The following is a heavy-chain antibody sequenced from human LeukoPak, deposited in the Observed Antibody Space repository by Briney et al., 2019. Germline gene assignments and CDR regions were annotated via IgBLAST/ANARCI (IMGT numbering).Heavy chain of an antibody. CDR3: ARDGQRDDAFDI. V-gene: IGHV1-69*13. CDR2: IFPIFGTA. Sequence: SVKVSCKASGGTFSSYAISWVRQAPGQGLEWMGGIFPIFGTANYAQKFQGRVTITADESTSTAYMELSSLRSEDTAVYYCARDGQRDDAFDIWGQGTMVTVSS. D-gene: IGHD3/OR15-3a*01. CDR1: GGTFSSYA. J-gene: IGHJ3*02.